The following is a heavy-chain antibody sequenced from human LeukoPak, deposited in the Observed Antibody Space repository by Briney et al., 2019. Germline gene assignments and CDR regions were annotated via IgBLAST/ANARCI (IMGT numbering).Heavy chain of an antibody. J-gene: IGHJ4*02. CDR2: IYSGGST. CDR3: AIAPGGILDY. V-gene: IGHV3-53*01. Sequence: PGGSLRLSCAASRFTVSSNYMSWVRQAPGKGLEWVSVIYSGGSTYYADSVKGRFTISRDNAKNTLYLQMNSLRAEDTAVYYCAIAPGGILDYWGQGTLVTVSS. CDR1: RFTVSSNY. D-gene: IGHD3-16*01.